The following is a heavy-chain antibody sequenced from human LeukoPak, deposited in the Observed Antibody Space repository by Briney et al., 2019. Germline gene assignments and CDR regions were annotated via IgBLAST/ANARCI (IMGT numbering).Heavy chain of an antibody. CDR1: GFIFSTHG. J-gene: IGHJ4*02. Sequence: PGGSLRLSCAASGFIFSTHGMYWVRQPPGKGLEWVAATWSDGTTEYYADSVKGRFTISRDNSKNTLYLQMNSLRVEDTAVYFCARGYSGSFDYWGQGTLVTVSS. V-gene: IGHV3-33*01. D-gene: IGHD1-26*01. CDR3: ARGYSGSFDY. CDR2: TWSDGTTE.